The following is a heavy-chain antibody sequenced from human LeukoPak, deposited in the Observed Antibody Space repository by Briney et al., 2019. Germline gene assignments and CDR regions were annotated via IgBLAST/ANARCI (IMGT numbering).Heavy chain of an antibody. V-gene: IGHV4-61*02. Sequence: PSQTLSLTCTVSGNSISSGDYYWSWIRQPAGKGLEWIGRIYTSGSTTYNPSLKSRVTISGDTSENQFSLKLSSVTAADTAVYYCARTTEGGYTYDYFYYYYMDVWGKGTTVTISS. CDR3: ARTTEGGYTYDYFYYYYMDV. D-gene: IGHD5-18*01. J-gene: IGHJ6*03. CDR1: GNSISSGDYY. CDR2: IYTSGST.